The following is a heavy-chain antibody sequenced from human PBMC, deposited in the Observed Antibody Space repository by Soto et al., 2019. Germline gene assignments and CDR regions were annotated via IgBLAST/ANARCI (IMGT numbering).Heavy chain of an antibody. V-gene: IGHV3-11*01. D-gene: IGHD3-16*01. CDR1: GIVFSDY. CDR3: ARLPFPWGWFDP. CDR2: ISGSGRTI. Sequence: QVQLVESGGGLVKPGGSLRLSCAASGIVFSDYMSWVRQAPGKGLEWLSYISGSGRTIYSADSVKGRFTISRDHATNSLYLPMNNVRTEDTAVYYCARLPFPWGWFDPWGQGTLVTVSS. J-gene: IGHJ5*02.